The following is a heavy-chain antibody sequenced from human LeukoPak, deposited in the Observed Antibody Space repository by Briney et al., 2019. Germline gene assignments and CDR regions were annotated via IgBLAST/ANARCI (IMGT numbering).Heavy chain of an antibody. J-gene: IGHJ4*02. CDR2: ISNDGRT. V-gene: IGHV3-66*02. CDR1: GFSVSTYY. CDR3: AKPRPGNYPQPNDY. Sequence: GGSLRLSCAASGFSVSTYYMTWVRQAPGNGLESVSVISNDGRTYYADSVKGRFTISRDKSNDTLYLQMNSLRAEDTAVYYCAKPRPGNYPQPNDYWGQGTLVTVSS. D-gene: IGHD3-10*01.